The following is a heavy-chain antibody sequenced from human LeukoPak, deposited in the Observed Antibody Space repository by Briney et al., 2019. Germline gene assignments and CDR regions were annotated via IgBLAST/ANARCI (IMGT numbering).Heavy chain of an antibody. CDR3: AKAPASSRCPSCDYFDF. D-gene: IGHD2-2*01. J-gene: IGHJ4*02. Sequence: PGGSLRLSCEFSGFTFNENYMGWIRQAPGKGLEWISYLSNSGGTIYYADSVRGRFTVSRDNARNSLYLQMNSLRAEDTAMYYCAKAPASSRCPSCDYFDFWGQGILVTVSS. V-gene: IGHV3-11*01. CDR2: LSNSGGTI. CDR1: GFTFNENY.